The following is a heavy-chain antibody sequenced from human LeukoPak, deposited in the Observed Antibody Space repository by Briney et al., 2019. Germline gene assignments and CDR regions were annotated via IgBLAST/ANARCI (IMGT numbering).Heavy chain of an antibody. J-gene: IGHJ6*03. CDR3: ARERALMVRDYYYMDV. Sequence: ASVKVSCKASGYTFTGYYMHWVRQAPGQGLERMGWINPNSGGTNYAQKFQGRVTMTRDMSTSTVYMELSSLRSEDTAVYYCARERALMVRDYYYMDVWGKGTTVTVSS. D-gene: IGHD3-10*01. CDR2: INPNSGGT. CDR1: GYTFTGYY. V-gene: IGHV1-2*02.